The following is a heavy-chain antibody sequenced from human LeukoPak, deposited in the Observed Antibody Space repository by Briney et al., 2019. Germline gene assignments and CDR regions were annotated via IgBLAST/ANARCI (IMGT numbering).Heavy chain of an antibody. J-gene: IGHJ4*02. Sequence: ASVKVSCKASGGTFSSYAISWVRQAPGQGLEWMGRIIPIFGTAKYAQKFQGRVTITTDESTSTAYMELSSLRSEDTAVYYCALWDIYDYVWGSYRYSIGSFDYWGQGTLVTVSS. CDR1: GGTFSSYA. V-gene: IGHV1-69*05. CDR3: ALWDIYDYVWGSYRYSIGSFDY. CDR2: IIPIFGTA. D-gene: IGHD3-16*02.